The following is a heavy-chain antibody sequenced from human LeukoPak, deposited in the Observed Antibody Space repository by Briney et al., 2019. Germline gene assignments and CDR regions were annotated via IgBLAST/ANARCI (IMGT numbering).Heavy chain of an antibody. J-gene: IGHJ4*02. D-gene: IGHD3-9*01. Sequence: GGSLRLSCAGSGFTFSSYEMNWVRQAPGKGLEWVSYISSSGSTRYYADSVKGRFTISRDNAKNSLYLQMNSLRAEDTAVYYCARDLESYYDILTGYLFDYWGQGTLVTVSS. CDR2: ISSSGSTR. V-gene: IGHV3-48*03. CDR1: GFTFSSYE. CDR3: ARDLESYYDILTGYLFDY.